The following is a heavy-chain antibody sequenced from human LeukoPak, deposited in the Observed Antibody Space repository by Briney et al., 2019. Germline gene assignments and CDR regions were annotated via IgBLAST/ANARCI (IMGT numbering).Heavy chain of an antibody. CDR2: IYYSGSA. CDR1: GGAIGSYGYY. CDR3: ARGSYYGFSGDS. J-gene: IGHJ4*02. V-gene: IGHV4-31*03. D-gene: IGHD3-10*01. Sequence: PSETLSLTCSVSGGAIGSYGYYWNWIRQHPGKGLDWIGYIYYSGSASYNPSLKSRVTISVDKSKNQFSLRLSSVTAADTAVYYCARGSYYGFSGDSWGQGSLVTVSS.